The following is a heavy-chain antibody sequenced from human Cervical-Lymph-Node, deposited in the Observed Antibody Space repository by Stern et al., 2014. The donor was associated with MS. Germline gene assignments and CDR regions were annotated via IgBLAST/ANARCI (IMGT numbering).Heavy chain of an antibody. V-gene: IGHV4-4*07. CDR2: IFTSGST. D-gene: IGHD6-19*01. CDR1: GASTDFYF. CDR3: ASSLDSSGWRYFDL. Sequence: VQLVESGPGLVKPSETLSLTCTVAGASTDFYFWSWIRQPAGKGLEWIGRIFTSGSTNYNPSLKSRVTMSVDTSKNQVSLNLSSDTAADTAVYYCASSLDSSGWRYFDLWGRGILVTVSS. J-gene: IGHJ2*01.